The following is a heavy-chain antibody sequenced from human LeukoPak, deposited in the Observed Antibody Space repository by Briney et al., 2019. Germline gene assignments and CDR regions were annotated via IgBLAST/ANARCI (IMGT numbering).Heavy chain of an antibody. D-gene: IGHD6-13*01. V-gene: IGHV3-48*01. CDR2: ISSSSSTI. J-gene: IGHJ6*02. CDR3: ARAQQQLVHQYDYYYGMDV. CDR1: GFTFSSYS. Sequence: PGGSLRLSCAASGFTFSSYSMNWVRQAPGKGLEWVSYISSSSSTIYYADPVKGRFTISRDNAKNSLYLQMNSLRAEDTAVYYCARAQQQLVHQYDYYYGMDVWGQGTTVTVSS.